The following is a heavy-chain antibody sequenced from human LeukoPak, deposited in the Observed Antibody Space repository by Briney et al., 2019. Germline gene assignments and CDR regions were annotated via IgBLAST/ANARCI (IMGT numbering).Heavy chain of an antibody. D-gene: IGHD3-16*01. CDR2: IGSVTTYI. Sequence: GGSLRLSCAASGFTFSDYTMNWVRQAPGKGLEWVSSIGSVTTYIYYADSVKGRFTISRGNSKNMLYLQMNSLRAEDTAVYYCAKRVGGVNNFDYWGQGTLVTVSS. V-gene: IGHV3-21*04. J-gene: IGHJ4*02. CDR3: AKRVGGVNNFDY. CDR1: GFTFSDYT.